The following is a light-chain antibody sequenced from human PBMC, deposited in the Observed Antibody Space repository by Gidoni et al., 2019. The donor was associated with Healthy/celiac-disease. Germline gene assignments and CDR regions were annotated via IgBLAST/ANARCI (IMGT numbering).Light chain of an antibody. CDR2: AAA. J-gene: IGKJ2*01. Sequence: DIQMTHSPSSLSASVGDRVTITCRASQSISSYLNCYQQKPEKAPKLLIYAAASLQSGVPSRFSGSGSGTDVSITISSLQPEDFATYYCQQRYSTPYTFGQGTKLEIK. V-gene: IGKV1-39*01. CDR3: QQRYSTPYT. CDR1: QSISSY.